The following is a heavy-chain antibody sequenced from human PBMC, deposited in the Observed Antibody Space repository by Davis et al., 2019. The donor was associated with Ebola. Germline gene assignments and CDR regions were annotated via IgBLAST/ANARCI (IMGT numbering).Heavy chain of an antibody. CDR2: INAGNGDT. V-gene: IGHV1-3*01. D-gene: IGHD3-3*01. CDR3: ARAFGSGYYGGFDY. CDR1: GYTFTRYT. Sequence: AASVKVSCKASGYTFTRYTVHWVRQAPGQRLEWMGWINAGNGDTKYSQKFQGRVTITRDTSASTAYMELSSLRSEDTAVYYCARAFGSGYYGGFDYWGQGTLVTVSS. J-gene: IGHJ4*02.